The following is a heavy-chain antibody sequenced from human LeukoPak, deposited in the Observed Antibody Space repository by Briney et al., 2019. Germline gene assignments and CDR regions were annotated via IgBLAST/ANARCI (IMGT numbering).Heavy chain of an antibody. J-gene: IGHJ6*02. Sequence: PGGSLRLSCAASGFTLTSYSMNWVRQAPGKGLEWVSYIGSSSSAIYYADSVKGRFTISRDNGKKSVYLQMSSLRGEDTAVYYRARKWWIKSYYAMDVWGQGTTVTVSS. CDR1: GFTLTSYS. D-gene: IGHD5-12*01. V-gene: IGHV3-48*04. CDR2: IGSSSSAI. CDR3: ARKWWIKSYYAMDV.